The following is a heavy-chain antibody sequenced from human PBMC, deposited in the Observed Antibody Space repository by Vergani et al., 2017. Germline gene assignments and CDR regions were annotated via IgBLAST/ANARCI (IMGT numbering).Heavy chain of an antibody. D-gene: IGHD3-10*01. J-gene: IGHJ6*02. Sequence: EVQLVQTGAEVKKPGESVKISCKGSGYSFTSYWIGWVRQMPGKGLEWMGIIYPGDSDTRYSPSFQGQVTISADKSISTAYLQWSSLKASDTAMYYCARHQXYYGSGTYRGGMDVWGQGTTVTVSS. CDR1: GYSFTSYW. V-gene: IGHV5-51*01. CDR2: IYPGDSDT. CDR3: ARHQXYYGSGTYRGGMDV.